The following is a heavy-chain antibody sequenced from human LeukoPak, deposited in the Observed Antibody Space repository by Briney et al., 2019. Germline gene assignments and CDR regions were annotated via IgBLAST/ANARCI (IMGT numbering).Heavy chain of an antibody. J-gene: IGHJ5*02. Sequence: ASVKVSCKASGYTFTGYYMHWVRQAPGQGLEWMGWINPNSGGTNYAQKFQGRVTMTRDTSISTAYMELSRLRSDDTAVYYCAREGLGYSSGWYGNWFDPWGQGALVTVSS. CDR3: AREGLGYSSGWYGNWFDP. CDR1: GYTFTGYY. V-gene: IGHV1-2*02. CDR2: INPNSGGT. D-gene: IGHD6-19*01.